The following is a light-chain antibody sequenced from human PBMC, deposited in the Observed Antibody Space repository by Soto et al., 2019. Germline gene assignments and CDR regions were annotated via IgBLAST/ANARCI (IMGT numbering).Light chain of an antibody. V-gene: IGLV2-14*01. CDR3: SSYTSSSTPYV. J-gene: IGLJ1*01. CDR1: SSDVGGYNY. Sequence: QPVLTQPASVSGSPGQSITISCTGTSSDVGGYNYVSWYQHHPGKAPKLMIYEVSNRPSGVSNRFSGSKSGNTASLTISGLHTEDEADYYCSSYTSSSTPYVFGTGTKVTVL. CDR2: EVS.